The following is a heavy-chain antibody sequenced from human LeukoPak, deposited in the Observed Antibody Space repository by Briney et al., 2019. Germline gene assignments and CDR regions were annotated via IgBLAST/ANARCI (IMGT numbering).Heavy chain of an antibody. CDR1: GGSFSGYY. J-gene: IGHJ4*02. Sequence: SETLSLTCAVYGGSFSGYYWSWIRQPPGKGLEWIGEINHSGSTNYNPSLKSRVTISVDTSKNQSSLKLSSVTAADTAVYYCARGSRQWLVRYFDYWGQGTLVTVSS. CDR3: ARGSRQWLVRYFDY. CDR2: INHSGST. V-gene: IGHV4-34*01. D-gene: IGHD6-19*01.